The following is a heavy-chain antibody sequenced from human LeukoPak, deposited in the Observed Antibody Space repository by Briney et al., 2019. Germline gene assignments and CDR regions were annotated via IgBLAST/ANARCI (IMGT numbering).Heavy chain of an antibody. CDR1: GFTFSTHA. J-gene: IGHJ3*02. CDR2: IDSSGDYT. CDR3: ARWRPIDAFDI. D-gene: IGHD3-3*01. V-gene: IGHV3-23*01. Sequence: GGSLRLSCAASGFTFSTHAMTWVRQAPGKGLEWVSSIDSSGDYTFYADSVKGRFTISRHNSKNTLYLQVNSLRPEDTAMYYCARWRPIDAFDIWGQGTMVIVSS.